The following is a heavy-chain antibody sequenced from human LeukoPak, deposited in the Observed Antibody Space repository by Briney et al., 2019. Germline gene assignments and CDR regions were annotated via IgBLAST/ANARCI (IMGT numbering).Heavy chain of an antibody. Sequence: GGSLRLSCAASGFTFSSYDMHWLRQATGKGLEWVSAIGTAGDTYYPGSVKGRFTISRENAKNSLYLQMNSLRAGDTAVYYCARARGTMVRGVRNYYGMDVWGQGTTVTVSS. CDR3: ARARGTMVRGVRNYYGMDV. CDR1: GFTFSSYD. CDR2: IGTAGDT. J-gene: IGHJ6*02. D-gene: IGHD3-10*01. V-gene: IGHV3-13*01.